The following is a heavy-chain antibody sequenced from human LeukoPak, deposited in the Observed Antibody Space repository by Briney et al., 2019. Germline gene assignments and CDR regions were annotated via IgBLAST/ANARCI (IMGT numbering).Heavy chain of an antibody. D-gene: IGHD6-19*01. CDR2: IKQGGSEK. CDR3: ARVYSSGWVDAFDI. J-gene: IGHJ3*02. V-gene: IGHV3-7*04. Sequence: GGSLRLSCGASGFTFSNYWMTWVRQAPGKGLEWVANIKQGGSEKDYVDSVKGRFIISRDNAKNSLFLQMNSLRAEDTAVYYCARVYSSGWVDAFDIWGQGTMVTVST. CDR1: GFTFSNYW.